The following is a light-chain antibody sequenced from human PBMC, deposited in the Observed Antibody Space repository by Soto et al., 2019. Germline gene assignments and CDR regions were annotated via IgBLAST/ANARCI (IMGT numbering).Light chain of an antibody. V-gene: IGLV1-47*01. J-gene: IGLJ1*01. CDR2: RSD. Sequence: QSALTQPPSVSGTPGQRVSISCSGDSSTFANNYVHWYQQVPGAAPKLLIYRSDQRPSGVPERFSGSKSGTSASLAISGLRSEDEADYYCATWDDSLSGHYVFGTGTKLTVL. CDR3: ATWDDSLSGHYV. CDR1: SSTFANNY.